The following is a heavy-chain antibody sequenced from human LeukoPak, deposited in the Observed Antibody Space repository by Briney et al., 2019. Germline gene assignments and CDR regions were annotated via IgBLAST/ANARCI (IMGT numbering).Heavy chain of an antibody. D-gene: IGHD2-15*01. J-gene: IGHJ3*02. CDR1: GFTFSGSA. CDR2: IRSKANSYAT. CDR3: TSGVAKGRYCSGGSCYSMQEGI. V-gene: IGHV3-73*01. Sequence: GGSLKLSCAASGFTFSGSAMHWVRQASGKGLEWVGRIRSKANSYATAYAASVKGRFTISRDDSKKTACLQMNSLKTEDQAVYYCTSGVAKGRYCSGGSCYSMQEGIWAQGTMVTVSS.